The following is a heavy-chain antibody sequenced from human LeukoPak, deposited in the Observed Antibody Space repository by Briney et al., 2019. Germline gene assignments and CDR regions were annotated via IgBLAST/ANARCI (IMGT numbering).Heavy chain of an antibody. CDR2: IFYSGST. Sequence: SETLSLTCTVSGGSISSYYWGWIRQPPGKGLEWIGNIFYSGSTYYSPPLKSRLSISLDMSRNQFFLRLNSVTAADTAVYYCAKSNGYGLVDIWGQGTMVTVSS. J-gene: IGHJ3*02. V-gene: IGHV4-59*04. CDR3: AKSNGYGLVDI. CDR1: GGSISSYY. D-gene: IGHD3-10*01.